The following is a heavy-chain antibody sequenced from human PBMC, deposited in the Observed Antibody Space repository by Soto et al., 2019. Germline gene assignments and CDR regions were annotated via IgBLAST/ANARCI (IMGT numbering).Heavy chain of an antibody. Sequence: ASVKVSCKASGYTFTSYGISWVRQAPGQGLEWMGWISAYNGNTNYAQKLQGRVTTTTDTSTSTAYMELRSLRSDDTAVYYCARYVGGDYGANWFDPWGQGTLVTVSS. CDR2: ISAYNGNT. D-gene: IGHD2-21*02. J-gene: IGHJ5*02. CDR3: ARYVGGDYGANWFDP. CDR1: GYTFTSYG. V-gene: IGHV1-18*01.